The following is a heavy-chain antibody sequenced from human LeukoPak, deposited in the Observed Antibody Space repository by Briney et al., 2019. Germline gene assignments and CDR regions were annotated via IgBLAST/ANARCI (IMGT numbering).Heavy chain of an antibody. Sequence: PSETLSLTCSVSGGSIISSNYYWGWIRQPPGKGLEWIGSIYQSGSGSSYYNPSLKSRVTISGDTSKNQFFLRLSSVTAAETAVYYCASTLRFLPYRRFDYWGQGTLVTVPS. CDR1: GGSIISSNYY. J-gene: IGHJ4*02. D-gene: IGHD3-3*01. V-gene: IGHV4-39*01. CDR3: ASTLRFLPYRRFDY. CDR2: IYQSGSGSS.